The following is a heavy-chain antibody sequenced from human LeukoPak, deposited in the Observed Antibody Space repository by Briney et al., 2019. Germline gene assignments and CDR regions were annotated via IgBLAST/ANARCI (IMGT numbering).Heavy chain of an antibody. D-gene: IGHD2-15*01. V-gene: IGHV3-30*02. J-gene: IGHJ6*02. Sequence: GGSLTLSCVVYRFTLSSYGMHWISHVPSNGLEWVAVIRYDGSKKDHAESVEGRFTISRDNTQNTPYLQMNSLRPEDTAVYFCVAGGVVETLYNSYGLDVWGPGTTVSVSS. CDR2: IRYDGSKK. CDR1: RFTLSSYG. CDR3: VAGGVVETLYNSYGLDV.